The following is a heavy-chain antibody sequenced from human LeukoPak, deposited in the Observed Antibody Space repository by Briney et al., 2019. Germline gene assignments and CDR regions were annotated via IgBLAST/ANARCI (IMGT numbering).Heavy chain of an antibody. CDR2: ISGSGGST. CDR1: GFTFSSYA. J-gene: IGHJ4*02. Sequence: PGGSLRLSCAASGFTFSSYAMSWVRQAPGKGREWVSAISGSGGSTYYADSVKGRFTIFRDNSKNTLYLQMNSLRAEDTAVYYCAKDSSVRVLKTYYFDYWGQGTLVTVSS. CDR3: AKDSSVRVLKTYYFDY. V-gene: IGHV3-23*01. D-gene: IGHD2/OR15-2a*01.